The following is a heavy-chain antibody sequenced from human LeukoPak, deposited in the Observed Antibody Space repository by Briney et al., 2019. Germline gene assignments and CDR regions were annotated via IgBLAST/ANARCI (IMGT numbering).Heavy chain of an antibody. CDR3: AKDMGYYDSSGFDAFDI. J-gene: IGHJ3*02. CDR1: GFTFSTYG. Sequence: GGSLRLSCVASGFTFSTYGMNWVRQAPGKGLEWVSYISRSITTIYYADSVKGRFTISRDNAKNSLYLQMNSLRAEDTALYYCAKDMGYYDSSGFDAFDIWGQGTMVTVSS. D-gene: IGHD3-22*01. CDR2: ISRSITTI. V-gene: IGHV3-48*04.